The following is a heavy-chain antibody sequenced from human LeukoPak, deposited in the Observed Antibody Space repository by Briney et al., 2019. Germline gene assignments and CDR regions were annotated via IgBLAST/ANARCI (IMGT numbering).Heavy chain of an antibody. CDR3: ASSDTAMVPPDY. Sequence: SETLSLTCTVSGGSIISYFWSWIRQPPGKGLEWIGYIYYSGSTNYNPSLKSRVTISVDTSKNQFSLKLSSVTAADTAVYYCASSDTAMVPPDYWGQGTLVTVSS. CDR1: GGSIISYF. D-gene: IGHD5-18*01. J-gene: IGHJ4*02. CDR2: IYYSGST. V-gene: IGHV4-59*08.